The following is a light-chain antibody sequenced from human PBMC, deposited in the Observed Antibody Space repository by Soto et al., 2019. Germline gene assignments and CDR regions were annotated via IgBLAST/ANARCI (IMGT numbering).Light chain of an antibody. CDR2: AVS. CDR3: LQDYTYPYT. Sequence: AIQMTQSPSSLSASVGDRVTITCRASQGIRNDLGWYQQKPGKAPKLLIYAVSFLQSGVPSRFSGSESGTDFTLTISSLQPEDFATYYCLQDYTYPYTFGQGTKLEIK. J-gene: IGKJ2*01. CDR1: QGIRND. V-gene: IGKV1-6*01.